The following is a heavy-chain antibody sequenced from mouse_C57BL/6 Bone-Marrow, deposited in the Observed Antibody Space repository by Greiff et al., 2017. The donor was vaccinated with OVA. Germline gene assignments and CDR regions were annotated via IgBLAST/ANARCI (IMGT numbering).Heavy chain of an antibody. Sequence: EVQLQQSGAELVRPGASVKLSCTASGFNIKDDYMHWVKQRPEQGLEWIGWIDPENGDTEYASKFQGKATITADTSSNTAYLQLSSLTSEDTAVYYCTDGYWFAYWGQGTLVTVSA. CDR2: IDPENGDT. CDR3: TDGYWFAY. J-gene: IGHJ3*01. CDR1: GFNIKDDY. V-gene: IGHV14-4*01. D-gene: IGHD2-3*01.